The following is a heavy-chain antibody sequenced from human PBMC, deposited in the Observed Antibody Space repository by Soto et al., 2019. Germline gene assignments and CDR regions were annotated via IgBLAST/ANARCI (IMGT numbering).Heavy chain of an antibody. CDR2: IYYSGST. J-gene: IGHJ4*02. Sequence: SETLSLTCTISGGSISSYYWSWIRQPPGKGLEWIGYIYYSGSTNYNPSLKSRVTISVDTSKNQFSLKLSSVTAADTAVYYCARVNLKRCDYWGQGTLVTVS. CDR1: GGSISSYY. V-gene: IGHV4-59*01. CDR3: ARVNLKRCDY.